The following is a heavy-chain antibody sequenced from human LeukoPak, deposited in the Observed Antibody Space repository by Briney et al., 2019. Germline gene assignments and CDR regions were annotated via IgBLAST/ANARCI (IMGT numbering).Heavy chain of an antibody. Sequence: SQTLSLTCTVSGGSISSGSYYWSWIRQPAGKGLEWIGRIYTSGSTNYNPSLKSRVTISVDTSKNQFSLKLSSVTAADTAVYYCARGSHYDFWSSYSPYYYYYMDVWGKGTTVTVSS. D-gene: IGHD3-3*01. CDR3: ARGSHYDFWSSYSPYYYYYMDV. V-gene: IGHV4-61*02. J-gene: IGHJ6*03. CDR2: IYTSGST. CDR1: GGSISSGSYY.